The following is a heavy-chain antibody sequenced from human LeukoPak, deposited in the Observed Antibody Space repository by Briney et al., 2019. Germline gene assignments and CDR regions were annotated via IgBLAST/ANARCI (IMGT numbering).Heavy chain of an antibody. CDR2: IYYSGST. Sequence: PSETLSLTCAVSGYSISSGYYWGWIRQPPGKGLEWIGYIYYSGSTYYNPSLKSRVTISVDTSKNQFSLKLSSVTAADTAVYYCARVLPYDFWSGPSPYYFDYWGQGTLVTVSS. D-gene: IGHD3-3*01. CDR3: ARVLPYDFWSGPSPYYFDY. V-gene: IGHV4-30-4*08. CDR1: GYSISSGYY. J-gene: IGHJ4*02.